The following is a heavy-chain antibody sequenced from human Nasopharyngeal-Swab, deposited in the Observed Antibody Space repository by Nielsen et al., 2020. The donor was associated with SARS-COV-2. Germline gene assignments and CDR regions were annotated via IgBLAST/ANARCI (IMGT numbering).Heavy chain of an antibody. V-gene: IGHV4-34*01. CDR3: ARGSYSASSDGEKYYYHGMDV. D-gene: IGHD6-6*01. CDR2: INHSGST. CDR1: GGSFSGYY. Sequence: SETLSLTCGVYGGSFSGYYWNWMRQPPGKGLEWIGEINHSGSTYYSPFLKSRVTISVDTSNNQFSLRLSSVTAADTAVYYCARGSYSASSDGEKYYYHGMDVWGQGTTVTVSS. J-gene: IGHJ6*02.